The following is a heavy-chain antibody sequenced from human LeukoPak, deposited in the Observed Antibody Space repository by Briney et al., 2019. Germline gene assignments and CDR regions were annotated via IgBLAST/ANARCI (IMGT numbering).Heavy chain of an antibody. CDR2: INHSGST. J-gene: IGHJ4*02. D-gene: IGHD3-22*01. CDR1: GGAFSGYY. CDR3: VSAIITMIVVVITPFGY. Sequence: SETLSLTCAVYGGAFSGYYWSRIRQPPGKGLEWIGGINHSGSTNYNPSLKSRVTISVDTSKNQFSLKLSSVTTADTAVYYCVSAIITMIVVVITPFGYWGQGTLVTVSS. V-gene: IGHV4-34*01.